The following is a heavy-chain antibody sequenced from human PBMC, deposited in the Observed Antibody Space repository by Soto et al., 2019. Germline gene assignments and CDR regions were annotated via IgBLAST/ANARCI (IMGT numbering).Heavy chain of an antibody. V-gene: IGHV2-5*02. D-gene: IGHD1-26*01. Sequence: QITLKESGPTLVKPTQTLTLTCTFSGFSLSTSRVGVGWIRQPPGKALEWLAVIYWDDAKTYRPSLKSRLTITQDTSKNHVALTMTNRDPVDTATYYCAHAYGGRSLYWGQGTLVTVSS. CDR2: IYWDDAK. CDR1: GFSLSTSRVG. J-gene: IGHJ4*02. CDR3: AHAYGGRSLY.